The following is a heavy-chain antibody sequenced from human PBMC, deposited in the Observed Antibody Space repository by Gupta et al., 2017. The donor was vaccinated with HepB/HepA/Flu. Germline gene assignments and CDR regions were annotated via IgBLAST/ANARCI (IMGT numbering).Heavy chain of an antibody. CDR1: GLTLSGSL. V-gene: IGHV3-73*02. CDR3: TNIAVAGDSNF. J-gene: IGHJ4*02. CDR2: IRNKAKNYAT. D-gene: IGHD6-19*01. Sequence: EEQLVESGGGLVQRGGYMKLACASSGLTLSGSLVHWFRQASGKELEWVVHIRNKAKNYATAYVASVKGRFTISRDDSKNPAFLQMNRLKAEDTAVYFCTNIAVAGDSNFWGQGTLVTVSS.